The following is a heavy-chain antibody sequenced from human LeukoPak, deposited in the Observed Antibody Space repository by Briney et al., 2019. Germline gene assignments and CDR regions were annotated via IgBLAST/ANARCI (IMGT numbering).Heavy chain of an antibody. V-gene: IGHV3-23*01. CDR1: GFTFSSYA. CDR2: ISGSGGST. D-gene: IGHD3-9*01. CDR3: AKGYDILTGYANWFDP. Sequence: GGSLRLSCAASGFTFSSYAMSWVRQAPGKGLEWVSAISGSGGSTYYADSVKGRFTISRDNSKNTLYLQMNSLRAEDTAVYYCAKGYDILTGYANWFDPWGQGTLVTVSS. J-gene: IGHJ5*02.